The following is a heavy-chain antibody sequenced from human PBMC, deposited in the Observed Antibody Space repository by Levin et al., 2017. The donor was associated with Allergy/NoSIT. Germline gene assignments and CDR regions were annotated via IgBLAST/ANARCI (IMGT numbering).Heavy chain of an antibody. CDR2: INSDGSST. D-gene: IGHD3-10*01. Sequence: PGESLKISCAASGFTFSSYWMHWVRQAPGKGLVWVSRINSDGSSTSYADSVKGRFTISRDNAKNTLYLQMNSLRAEDTAVYYCARDGPRGDYFDYWGQGTLVTVSS. V-gene: IGHV3-74*01. J-gene: IGHJ4*02. CDR3: ARDGPRGDYFDY. CDR1: GFTFSSYW.